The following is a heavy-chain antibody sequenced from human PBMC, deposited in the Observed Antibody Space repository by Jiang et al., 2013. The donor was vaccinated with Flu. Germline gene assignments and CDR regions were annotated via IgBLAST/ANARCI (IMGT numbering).Heavy chain of an antibody. CDR1: GFTFSDSA. J-gene: IGHJ4*02. V-gene: IGHV3-73*01. D-gene: IGHD3-10*01. CDR2: IRSRVHSYTT. CDR3: TRCAWRGDLYPGDFDF. Sequence: QLLESGGGLVQPGGSLKLSCAASGFTFSDSAIHWVRQASGKGLEWVGRIRSRVHSYTTAYAASMKGRFTISRDESKNMAYLQMNSLEVEDTAVYYCTRCAWRGDLYPGDFDFWGPGIPVTVSS.